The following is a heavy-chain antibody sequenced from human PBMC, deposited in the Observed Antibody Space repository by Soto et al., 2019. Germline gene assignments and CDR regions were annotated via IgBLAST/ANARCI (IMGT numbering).Heavy chain of an antibody. V-gene: IGHV3-15*01. CDR1: GFNLSHPW. J-gene: IGHJ4*02. Sequence: LRLSCVASGFNLSHPWMTWVRQAAGKGLWWVGRIKSKTDGGTADYAAPVKGRATISRDDSKNTVYLQMNSLKTEDTAVYYCTTGIYYDILTGYHNVAYWGQGALVTVSS. CDR2: IKSKTDGGTA. D-gene: IGHD3-9*01. CDR3: TTGIYYDILTGYHNVAY.